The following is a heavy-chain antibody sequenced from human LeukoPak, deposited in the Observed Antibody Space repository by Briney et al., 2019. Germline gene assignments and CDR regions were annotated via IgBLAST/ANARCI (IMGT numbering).Heavy chain of an antibody. CDR1: GYSISSGYY. CDR2: IYHSGST. V-gene: IGHV4-38-2*02. J-gene: IGHJ4*02. D-gene: IGHD3-3*01. Sequence: SETLSLTCTVSGYSISSGYYWGWIRPPPGKGLEWIGSIYHSGSTYYNPSLKSRVTISVDTSKNQFSLKLSSVTAADTAVYYCARDGEYDFWSGYYSEGDRQFDYWGQGTLVTVSS. CDR3: ARDGEYDFWSGYYSEGDRQFDY.